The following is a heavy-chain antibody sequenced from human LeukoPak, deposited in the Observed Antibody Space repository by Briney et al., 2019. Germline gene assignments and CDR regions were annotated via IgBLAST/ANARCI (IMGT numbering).Heavy chain of an antibody. CDR1: GGTFSSYA. CDR3: ARDYAPYDSSGYYLPAY. D-gene: IGHD3-22*01. V-gene: IGHV1-69*05. J-gene: IGHJ4*02. Sequence: SVKVSCKASGGTFSSYAISWVRQAPGQGHEWMGGIIPIFGTANYAQKFQGRVTITTDESTSTAYMELSSLRSEDTAVYYCARDYAPYDSSGYYLPAYWGQGTLVTVSS. CDR2: IIPIFGTA.